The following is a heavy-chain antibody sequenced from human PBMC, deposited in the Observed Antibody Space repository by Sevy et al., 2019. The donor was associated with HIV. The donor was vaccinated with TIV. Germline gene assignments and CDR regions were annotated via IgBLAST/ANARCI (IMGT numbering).Heavy chain of an antibody. CDR2: IKSKTDAAAR. V-gene: IGHV3-15*01. CDR1: GFTFSEAW. D-gene: IGHD1-7*01. Sequence: GGSLRLSCAASGFTFSEAWMSWVRQAPGKGLEWVGRIKSKTDAAARDFAAPVRGRFSISRDDSANTVYLVMNNLKPEDTGVYYCAAGTGTSDFDYWGQGTLVTVSS. CDR3: AAGTGTSDFDY. J-gene: IGHJ4*02.